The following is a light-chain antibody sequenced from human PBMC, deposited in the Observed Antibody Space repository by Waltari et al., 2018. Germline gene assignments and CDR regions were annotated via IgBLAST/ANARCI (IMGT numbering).Light chain of an antibody. CDR3: QVWDDTNNSGV. J-gene: IGLJ3*02. Sequence: YVVTQPPSVSVAPGKTARLTCEGENIESKSVNWYKQKPGQAPVLVMFYDRDRPSGIPERFSGSNSGNTATLTINWVEPGDEADYHCQVWDDTNNSGVFGGGTKLTVL. CDR1: NIESKS. V-gene: IGLV3-21*04. CDR2: YDR.